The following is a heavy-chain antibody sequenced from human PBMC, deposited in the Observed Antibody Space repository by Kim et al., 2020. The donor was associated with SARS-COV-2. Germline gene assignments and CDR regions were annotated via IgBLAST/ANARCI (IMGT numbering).Heavy chain of an antibody. CDR1: GGSFSGYY. D-gene: IGHD6-19*01. CDR2: INHSGST. Sequence: SETLSLTCAVYGGSFSGYYWSWIRQPPGKGLEWIGEINHSGSTNYNPSLKSRVTISVDTSKNQFSLKLSSVTAADTAVYYCARRQWPSLVYYYGMDVWGQGTTVTVSS. CDR3: ARRQWPSLVYYYGMDV. J-gene: IGHJ6*02. V-gene: IGHV4-34*01.